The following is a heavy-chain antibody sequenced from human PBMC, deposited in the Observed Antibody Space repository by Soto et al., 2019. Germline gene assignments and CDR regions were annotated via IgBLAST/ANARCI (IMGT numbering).Heavy chain of an antibody. CDR3: ARASITMVRGVVFDY. CDR2: IYYSGST. V-gene: IGHV4-30-4*01. J-gene: IGHJ4*02. CDR1: GGSISSGDYY. Sequence: QVQLQESGPGLVKPSQTLSLTCTVSGGSISSGDYYWSWIRQPPGKGLERIGYIYYSGSTYYNPSLKSRVTISVDTSKNQFSLKLSSVTAADTAVYYCARASITMVRGVVFDYWGQGTLVTVSS. D-gene: IGHD3-10*01.